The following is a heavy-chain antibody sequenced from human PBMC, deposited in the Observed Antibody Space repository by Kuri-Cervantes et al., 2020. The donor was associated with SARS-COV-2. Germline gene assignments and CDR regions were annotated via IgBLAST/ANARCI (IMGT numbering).Heavy chain of an antibody. J-gene: IGHJ6*03. D-gene: IGHD6-6*01. CDR1: GGSISSHY. Sequence: SETLSLTCTVSGGSISSHYWSWIRQPPGKGLEWIGYIYYSGSTNYNPSLKSRVTISVDTSKNQFSLKLSSVTAADTAVYYCARVGSSQYYYYMDVWDKGTTVTVSS. CDR3: ARVGSSQYYYYMDV. V-gene: IGHV4-59*11. CDR2: IYYSGST.